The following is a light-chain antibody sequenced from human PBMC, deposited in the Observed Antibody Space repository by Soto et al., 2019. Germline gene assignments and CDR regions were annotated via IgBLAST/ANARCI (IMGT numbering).Light chain of an antibody. CDR2: GAS. V-gene: IGKV3-20*01. J-gene: IGKJ5*01. CDR1: QSINSDY. CDR3: QQYGSSHT. Sequence: EIVLTQSPATLSLSPGERATLSCRASQSINSDYFAWYQQKPGQAPRLLIFGASTRATGIPDRFSGSGAGAYFNLTISRLEPADFGVYYCQQYGSSHTFGQGTRLEIK.